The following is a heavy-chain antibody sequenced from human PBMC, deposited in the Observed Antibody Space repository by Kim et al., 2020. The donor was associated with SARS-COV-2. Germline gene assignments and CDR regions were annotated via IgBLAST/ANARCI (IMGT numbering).Heavy chain of an antibody. D-gene: IGHD3-22*01. Sequence: SETLSLTCTVSGGSISSYYWSWIRQPPGKGLEWIGYIYYSGSTNYNPSLKSRVTISVDTSKNQFSLKLSSVTAADTAVYYCARSDSSGYYYLVGAFDIWGQGTMVTVSS. CDR2: IYYSGST. J-gene: IGHJ3*02. CDR1: GGSISSYY. V-gene: IGHV4-59*13. CDR3: ARSDSSGYYYLVGAFDI.